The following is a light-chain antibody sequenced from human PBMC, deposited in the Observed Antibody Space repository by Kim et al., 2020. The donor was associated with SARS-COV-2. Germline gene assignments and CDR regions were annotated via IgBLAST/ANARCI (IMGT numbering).Light chain of an antibody. V-gene: IGLV2-11*03. CDR2: GFS. CDR3: CSYAGSYTFVV. Sequence: QSTTISRTRTISDNGCYKFISWFPPPPGKVPQLMVFGFSVRPYGVPDRFCGSKSGYHASPPISGLQAEDEADYYCCSYAGSYTFVVFGGGSKLTVL. J-gene: IGLJ2*01. CDR1: ISDNGCYKF.